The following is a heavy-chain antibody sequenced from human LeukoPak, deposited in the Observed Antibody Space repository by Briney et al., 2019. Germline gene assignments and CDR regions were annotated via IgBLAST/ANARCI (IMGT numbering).Heavy chain of an antibody. V-gene: IGHV3-15*01. D-gene: IGHD4-17*01. CDR1: GFTFSNAW. CDR2: IKSKTDGGTT. J-gene: IGHJ6*03. CDR3: TTDRDYGDPYYYYYYMDV. Sequence: GGSLRLSCAASGFTFSNAWMSWVRQAPGKGLEWVGRIKSKTDGGTTDYAAPVKGRFTISRDDSKNTLYLQMNSLKTEDTAVYYCTTDRDYGDPYYYYYYMDVWGKGTTVTISS.